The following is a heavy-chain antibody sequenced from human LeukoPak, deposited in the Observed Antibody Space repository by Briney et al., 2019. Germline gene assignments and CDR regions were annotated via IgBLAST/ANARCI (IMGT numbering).Heavy chain of an antibody. CDR1: GFTFSSYA. Sequence: GGSLRLSCAASGFTFSSYAMSWVRQAPGKGLEWVSVISGGGTSTSYADSVKGRLTFSKDNSRNTLYLQMNSLRAEDTAVYYCAKTFIAVANPIDYWGQGTLVTVSS. D-gene: IGHD6-19*01. CDR3: AKTFIAVANPIDY. J-gene: IGHJ4*02. V-gene: IGHV3-23*01. CDR2: ISGGGTST.